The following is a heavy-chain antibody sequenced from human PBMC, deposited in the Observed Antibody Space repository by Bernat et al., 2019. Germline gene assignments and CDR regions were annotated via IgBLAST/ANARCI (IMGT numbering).Heavy chain of an antibody. CDR1: GFSLSTSGVG. D-gene: IGHD4-17*01. CDR3: AHHHSENYGDYGYFDY. V-gene: IGHV2-5*02. Sequence: QITLKESGPTLVKPTQTLTLTCTFSGFSLSTSGVGVGWIRQPPGKALEWLALIYWDDDKRYSPSLKSRLTITKDTSKNQVVLTMTNMDPVDTATYYCAHHHSENYGDYGYFDYWGQGTLVTVSS. CDR2: IYWDDDK. J-gene: IGHJ4*02.